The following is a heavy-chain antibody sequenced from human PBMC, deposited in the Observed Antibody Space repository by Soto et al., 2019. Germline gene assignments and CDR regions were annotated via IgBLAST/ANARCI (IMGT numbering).Heavy chain of an antibody. D-gene: IGHD2-2*01. CDR2: IYYSGST. J-gene: IGHJ3*02. CDR3: ARGNVVVPAAMRAFDI. CDR1: GGSISSYY. Sequence: PSETLSLTCTVSGGSISSYYWSWIRQPPGKGLEWIGYIYYSGSTNYNPSLKSRVTISVDTSKNQFSLKLSSVTAADTAVYYCARGNVVVPAAMRAFDIWGQGTMVTVS. V-gene: IGHV4-59*08.